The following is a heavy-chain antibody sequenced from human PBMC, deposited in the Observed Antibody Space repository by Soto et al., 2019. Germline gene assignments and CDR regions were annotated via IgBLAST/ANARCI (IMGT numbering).Heavy chain of an antibody. J-gene: IGHJ6*02. CDR3: ATPGGFGMGV. V-gene: IGHV5-51*01. CDR2: IFPGDAET. Sequence: PGESLKISCQGSGYNFATHWIGWVRHKAGKGLEWMGIIFPGDAETRYSPSFQGHITISADKSISIAYLRWSSLKASDTGMYYCATPGGFGMGVWGQGTTVTVSS. CDR1: GYNFATHW. D-gene: IGHD5-12*01.